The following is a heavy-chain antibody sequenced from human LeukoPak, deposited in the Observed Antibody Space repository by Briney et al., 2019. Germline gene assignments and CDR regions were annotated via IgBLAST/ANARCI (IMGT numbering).Heavy chain of an antibody. D-gene: IGHD3-3*01. CDR2: VNQDGTET. CDR3: ARVAYEFSSGYYFDY. V-gene: IGHV3-7*01. CDR1: GFTFSDHW. J-gene: IGHJ4*02. Sequence: GGSLRLSCAASGFTFSDHWMSWVRQAPGKGLEWVVNVNQDGTETYNADSVRGRFTISRDNAKKSLNLQMNSLRVEDTAVYFCARVAYEFSSGYYFDYWGQGTLVTVSS.